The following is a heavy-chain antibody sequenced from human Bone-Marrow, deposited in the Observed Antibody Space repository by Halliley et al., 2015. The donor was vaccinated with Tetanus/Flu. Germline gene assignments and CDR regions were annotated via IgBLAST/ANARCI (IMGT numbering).Heavy chain of an antibody. CDR1: GGSIGSHF. J-gene: IGHJ4*02. CDR2: YYHGGNT. V-gene: IGHV4-59*08. Sequence: TLSLTCTLSGGSIGSHFWCWVRQPPGRGLEWIGCYYHGGNTYYNPSLRSPVAISVDTSKNQFSLTLSSVTATDTAVYYCATLGYTSGNSFEHWGQGTPITVSS. CDR3: ATLGYTSGNSFEH. D-gene: IGHD2-15*01.